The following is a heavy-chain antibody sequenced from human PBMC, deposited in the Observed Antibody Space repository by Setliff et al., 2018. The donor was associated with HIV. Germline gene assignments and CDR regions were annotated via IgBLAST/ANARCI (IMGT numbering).Heavy chain of an antibody. CDR3: TRDRGFVVVTASYYYIDV. CDR1: GFTFGDYA. V-gene: IGHV3-49*04. CDR2: IRSKAYGGAT. Sequence: GGSLRLSCTASGFTFGDYAMSWVRQAPGKGLEWVGFIRSKAYGGATEYAASVKGRFTISRDDSKSIAYLQMNSLKTEDTAVYYCTRDRGFVVVTASYYYIDVWGKGTTVTVSS. J-gene: IGHJ6*03. D-gene: IGHD2-21*02.